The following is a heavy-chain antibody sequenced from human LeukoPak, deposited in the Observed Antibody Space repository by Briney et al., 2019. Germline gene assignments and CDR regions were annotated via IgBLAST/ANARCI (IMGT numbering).Heavy chain of an antibody. V-gene: IGHV1-24*01. CDR3: ARSVKWWLHNPFDY. D-gene: IGHD2-15*01. CDR1: GYTLTELS. Sequence: ASVKVSCKVSGYTLTELSMHWVRQAPGKGLEWMGGFDLEDGETIYAQKFQGRVTMTEDTSTDTAYMELSSLRSEDTAVYYCARSVKWWLHNPFDYWGQGTLVTVSS. J-gene: IGHJ4*02. CDR2: FDLEDGET.